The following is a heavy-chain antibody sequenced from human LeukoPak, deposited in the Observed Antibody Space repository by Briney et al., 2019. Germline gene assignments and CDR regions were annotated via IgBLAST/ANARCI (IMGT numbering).Heavy chain of an antibody. D-gene: IGHD1-26*01. Sequence: HPGGSLRLSCAASGFTFSSYGMSWVRQAPGKGLEWVSAISGSGGSTYYADSVKGRFTISRDNSKNTLYLQMNSLRAEDTAVYYCARELRELRAFDIWGQGTMVTVSS. CDR1: GFTFSSYG. CDR3: ARELRELRAFDI. J-gene: IGHJ3*02. CDR2: ISGSGGST. V-gene: IGHV3-23*01.